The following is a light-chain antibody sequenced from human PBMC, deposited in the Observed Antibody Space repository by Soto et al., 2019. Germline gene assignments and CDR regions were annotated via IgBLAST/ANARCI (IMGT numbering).Light chain of an antibody. CDR1: QSVSSSF. Sequence: EIVLTQSPGTLSLSPGERATLSCRASQSVSSSFLAWYQQKPGQAPRLLIYGASSRATGIPDRFSGSGSGTYLTLTISRLEPEDVAVYYCQQYDSSPLTFGGGTKVEIK. J-gene: IGKJ4*01. CDR3: QQYDSSPLT. V-gene: IGKV3-20*01. CDR2: GAS.